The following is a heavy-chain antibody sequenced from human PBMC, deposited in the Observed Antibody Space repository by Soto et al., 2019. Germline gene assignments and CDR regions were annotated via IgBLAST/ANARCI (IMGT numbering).Heavy chain of an antibody. J-gene: IGHJ4*02. D-gene: IGHD6-13*01. CDR1: GFTFKNHA. Sequence: EVQLLETGGDLVQPGGSLRLSCEVSGFTFKNHAKAWVRQPPGKGLEWVSGMSGNGGSTYYADSVKGRFTISTDSSKNTLYLQMNSLRPEDTAVYYCVKARGYSRNLFDNWGQGTPVTVSS. V-gene: IGHV3-23*01. CDR3: VKARGYSRNLFDN. CDR2: MSGNGGST.